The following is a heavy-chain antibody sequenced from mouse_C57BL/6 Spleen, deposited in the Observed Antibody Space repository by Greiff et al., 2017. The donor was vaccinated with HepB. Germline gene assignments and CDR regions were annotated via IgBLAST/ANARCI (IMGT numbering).Heavy chain of an antibody. CDR3: ARGTTVDWYFDV. CDR1: GFTFSSYG. D-gene: IGHD1-1*01. J-gene: IGHJ1*03. Sequence: EVKLMESGGDLVKPGGSLKLSCAASGFTFSSYGMSWVRQTPDKRLEWVATISSGGSYTYYPDSVKGRFTISRDNAKNTLYLQMSSLKSEDTAMYYCARGTTVDWYFDVWGTGTTVTVSS. V-gene: IGHV5-6*01. CDR2: ISSGGSYT.